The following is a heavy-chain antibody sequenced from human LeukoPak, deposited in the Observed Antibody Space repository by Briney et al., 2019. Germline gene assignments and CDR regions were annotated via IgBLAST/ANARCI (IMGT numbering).Heavy chain of an antibody. CDR3: ARDPGDSSGYWNDAFDI. CDR2: IKQDGSEK. V-gene: IGHV3-7*01. J-gene: IGHJ3*02. Sequence: GGSLRLSCAASGFTFSSYWMSWVRQAPGKGLEWVANIKQDGSEKYYVDSVKGRFTISRDNAKNSLYLQMNSLRAEDTAVYYCARDPGDSSGYWNDAFDIWGQGTMVTVSS. CDR1: GFTFSSYW. D-gene: IGHD3-22*01.